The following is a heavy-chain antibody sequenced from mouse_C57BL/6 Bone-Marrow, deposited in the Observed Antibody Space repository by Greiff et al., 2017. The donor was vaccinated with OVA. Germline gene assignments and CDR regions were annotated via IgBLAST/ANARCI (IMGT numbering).Heavy chain of an antibody. CDR3: ARGQKKYYYGSSPWYFDV. Sequence: VKVVESGAELAKPGASVKLSCKASGYTFTSYWMHWVKQRPGQGLEWIGYINPSSGYTKYNQKFKDKATLTADKSSSTAYMQLSSLTYEDSAVYYCARGQKKYYYGSSPWYFDVWGTGTTVTVSS. CDR1: GYTFTSYW. V-gene: IGHV1-7*01. J-gene: IGHJ1*03. CDR2: INPSSGYT. D-gene: IGHD1-1*01.